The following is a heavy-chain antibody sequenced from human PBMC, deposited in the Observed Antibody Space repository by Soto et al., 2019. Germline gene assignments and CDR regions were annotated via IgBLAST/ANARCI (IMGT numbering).Heavy chain of an antibody. CDR2: INQSGST. D-gene: IGHD3-22*01. Sequence: SETLSLTCAVYGGSFSGDYWSWIRQPPGKGLGWIGEINQSGSTNYNPSLKSRVTISVXXXXXXFXLXLXXXTAAATAVYYCAGAGSDSCRCGRIDHWGQGTLVRVSS. CDR1: GGSFSGDY. V-gene: IGHV4-34*01. CDR3: AGAGSDSCRCGRIDH. J-gene: IGHJ4*02.